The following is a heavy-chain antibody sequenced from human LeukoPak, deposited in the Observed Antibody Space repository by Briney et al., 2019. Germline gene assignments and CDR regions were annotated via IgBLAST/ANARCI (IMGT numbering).Heavy chain of an antibody. CDR2: IYGGGST. Sequence: PGGSLRLSCVLSGFTVRTTYMSWVRQAPGKGLEWVSLIYGGGSTYYADSVKGRFTMSKDTSKNTVYLQMNSLRAEDTAVYYCARVAYSSGWFGWFDPWGQGTLVTVSS. V-gene: IGHV3-53*01. CDR3: ARVAYSSGWFGWFDP. CDR1: GFTVRTTY. D-gene: IGHD6-19*01. J-gene: IGHJ5*02.